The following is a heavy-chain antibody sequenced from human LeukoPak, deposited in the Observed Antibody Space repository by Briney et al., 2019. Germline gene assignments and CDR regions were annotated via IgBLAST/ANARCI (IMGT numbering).Heavy chain of an antibody. D-gene: IGHD3-10*01. V-gene: IGHV3-23*01. CDR1: GFTFTGNA. J-gene: IGHJ4*02. Sequence: GGSLRLSCAASGFTFTGNAMSWVRQAPGKGLEWVSAFTSSGDNTYYSDSVKGRFTISRDTSKNTLYLQMNSLRAEDTAVYYCAKGSGSYKGIDYWGQGTLVTVSS. CDR2: FTSSGDNT. CDR3: AKGSGSYKGIDY.